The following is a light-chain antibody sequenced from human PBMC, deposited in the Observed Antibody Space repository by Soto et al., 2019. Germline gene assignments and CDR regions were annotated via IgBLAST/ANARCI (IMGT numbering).Light chain of an antibody. CDR1: QTIDRNY. CDR2: DIS. V-gene: IGKV3-20*01. CDR3: QQYGSSPKT. Sequence: EIVLTQSPGTLSLSPGDRVTLSCRASQTIDRNYIAWYQQRPGQTPSLLMYDISTRATGIPDRFSGRGSGTDFTLTISRLEPEDFAVYYCQQYGSSPKTFGQGTKVDIK. J-gene: IGKJ1*01.